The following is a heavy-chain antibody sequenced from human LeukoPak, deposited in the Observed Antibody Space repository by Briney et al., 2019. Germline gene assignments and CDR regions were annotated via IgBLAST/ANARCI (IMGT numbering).Heavy chain of an antibody. CDR2: ISYDGSNK. J-gene: IGHJ3*02. Sequence: GGSLRLSCAASGVTFSSYAMRWVRQAPGKGLEWVAVISYDGSNKYYADSVKGRFTISRDNSKNTLYLQMNSLRAEDTAVYYCASHYDFWSGYYGGAFDIWGQGTMVTVSS. V-gene: IGHV3-30-3*01. CDR1: GVTFSSYA. CDR3: ASHYDFWSGYYGGAFDI. D-gene: IGHD3-3*01.